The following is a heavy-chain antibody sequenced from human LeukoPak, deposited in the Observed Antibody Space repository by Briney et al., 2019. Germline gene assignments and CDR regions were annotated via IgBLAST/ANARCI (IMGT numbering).Heavy chain of an antibody. CDR3: AQGYGNGWSPH. CDR1: GFNVSTSG. V-gene: IGHV3-23*01. D-gene: IGHD6-19*01. Sequence: GGSLRLSCTVSGFNVSTSGMSWVRQAQGKGLQTISAISVEGESAYYADSVKGRFTISRDNSKNTLYLQMNSLRVEDTAAYCCAQGYGNGWSPHWGQGSLVSVSS. J-gene: IGHJ4*02. CDR2: ISVEGESA.